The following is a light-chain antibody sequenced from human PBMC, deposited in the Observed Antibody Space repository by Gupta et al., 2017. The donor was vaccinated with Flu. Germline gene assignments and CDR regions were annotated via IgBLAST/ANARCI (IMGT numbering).Light chain of an antibody. J-gene: IGLJ1*01. V-gene: IGLV2-11*01. CDR1: SYNVGGFDF. CDR3: CSFAGSYTYYFV. CDR2: EVS. Sequence: SPLTQVRSVPASPGQSVTISCTGASYNVGGFDFVSWYQLHPGKAPRVLIYEVSKRPSGVPDRFSGSKSGNTASLTISGLQPEDEADYYCCSFAGSYTYYFVLGTGTKVTV.